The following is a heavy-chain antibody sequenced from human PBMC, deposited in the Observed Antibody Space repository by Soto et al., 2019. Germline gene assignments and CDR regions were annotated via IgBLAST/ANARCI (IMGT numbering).Heavy chain of an antibody. CDR3: SKKRVLVPAMYHFDY. CDR1: GFTFSSYA. V-gene: IGHV3-23*01. Sequence: EVQLLESGGGLVQPGGSLRLSCAASGFTFSSYAMNWVRQAPGKGLEWVSIISGDGGTTSYADSVKGRFTISRDNSKNTLYLQMNSRRAEDTAVYYCSKKRVLVPAMYHFDYWGQGTLVTVSS. J-gene: IGHJ4*02. CDR2: ISGDGGTT. D-gene: IGHD2-2*01.